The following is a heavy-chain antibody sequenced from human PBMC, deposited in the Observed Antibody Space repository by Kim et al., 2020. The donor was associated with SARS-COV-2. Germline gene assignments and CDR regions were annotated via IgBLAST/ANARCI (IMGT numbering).Heavy chain of an antibody. CDR2: IIPIFGTA. CDR1: GGTFSSYA. CDR3: ARGPMLYNWFDP. Sequence: SVKVSCKASGGTFSSYAISWVRQAPGQGLEWMGGIIPIFGTANYAQKFQGRVTITADESTSTAYMELSSLRSEDTAVYYCARGPMLYNWFDPWGQGTLVTVSS. V-gene: IGHV1-69*13. D-gene: IGHD3-10*02. J-gene: IGHJ5*02.